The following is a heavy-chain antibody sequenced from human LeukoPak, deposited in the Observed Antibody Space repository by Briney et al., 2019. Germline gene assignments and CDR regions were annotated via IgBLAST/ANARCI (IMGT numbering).Heavy chain of an antibody. CDR1: GGSITSSVYY. Sequence: SETLSLTCSVSGGSITSSVYYWGWIRQPPGKGLEWVGSIYYSGNTYYNLSLKSRVNISVDTSKNQFSLKLISVTAADTAVYYCARGQLLYDYWGQGTLVTVSS. D-gene: IGHD2-2*02. CDR2: IYYSGNT. V-gene: IGHV4-39*07. J-gene: IGHJ4*02. CDR3: ARGQLLYDY.